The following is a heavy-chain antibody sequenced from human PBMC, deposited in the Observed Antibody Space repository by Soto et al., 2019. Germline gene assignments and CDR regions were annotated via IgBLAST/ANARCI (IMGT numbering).Heavy chain of an antibody. J-gene: IGHJ3*02. V-gene: IGHV3-48*01. D-gene: IGHD6-13*01. CDR1: GFTFSSYS. Sequence: GGSLRLSCAASGFTFSSYSMNWARQAPGKGLEWVSYISSSSSTIYYADSVKGRFTISRDNAKNSLYLQMNSLRAEDTAVYYCAGDRWYAFDIWGQGTMVTVSS. CDR2: ISSSSSTI. CDR3: AGDRWYAFDI.